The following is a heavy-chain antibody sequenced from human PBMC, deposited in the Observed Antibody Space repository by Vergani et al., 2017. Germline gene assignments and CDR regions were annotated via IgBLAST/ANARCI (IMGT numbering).Heavy chain of an antibody. Sequence: QVQLQESGPGLVKPSETLSLTCTVSGGSISSYYWSWIRQPAGKGLEWIGRIYTSGSTNYNPSLKSRVTISVDTSKNQFSLKLSSVTAADTAVYYCASRSPVVVVPAAMMTWFDPWGQGTLVTVSS. CDR1: GGSISSYY. CDR3: ASRSPVVVVPAAMMTWFDP. J-gene: IGHJ5*02. CDR2: IYTSGST. V-gene: IGHV4-4*07. D-gene: IGHD2-2*01.